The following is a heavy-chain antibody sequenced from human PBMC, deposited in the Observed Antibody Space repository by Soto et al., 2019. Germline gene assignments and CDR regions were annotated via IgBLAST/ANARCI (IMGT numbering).Heavy chain of an antibody. CDR1: GFTFSSYA. Sequence: QVQLVESGGGAVEPGRSLRLSCAASGFTFSSYAMHWVRQAPGKGLEWVAVISHDGSITYYSDSVKGRFTMSRDNSNNTLFLQMSSLRSEDTAIYYCAKDEYWESHFYYFMDLWGRGTTVTVSS. CDR2: ISHDGSIT. J-gene: IGHJ6*03. CDR3: AKDEYWESHFYYFMDL. V-gene: IGHV3-30*15. D-gene: IGHD3-16*01.